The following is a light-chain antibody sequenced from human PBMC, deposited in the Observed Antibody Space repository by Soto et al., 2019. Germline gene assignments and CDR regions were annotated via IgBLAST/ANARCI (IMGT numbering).Light chain of an antibody. V-gene: IGKV3-11*01. Sequence: EIVLTQSPATLSLSPGERATLSCRASQSVSSYLAWYQQKPGQAPRLLIYGASNRATGIPARFSGSGSGTDFTLTISILEPEDFAVYYCQQRSNWPPRGTFGGGTKVEIK. CDR1: QSVSSY. CDR3: QQRSNWPPRGT. J-gene: IGKJ4*01. CDR2: GAS.